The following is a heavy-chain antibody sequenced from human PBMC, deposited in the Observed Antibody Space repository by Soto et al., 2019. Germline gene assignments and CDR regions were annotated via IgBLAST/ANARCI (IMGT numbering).Heavy chain of an antibody. V-gene: IGHV3-30*18. CDR3: AKERGGGDYVNYFDY. Sequence: QVQLVESGGGVVQPGRSLRLSCAASGFTFSSYGMHWVRQAPGKGLEWVAVISYDGSNKYYADSVKGRFTISRDNSKNTLYLQMNGLRAEDTAVYYCAKERGGGDYVNYFDYWGQGTLVTVSS. CDR1: GFTFSSYG. D-gene: IGHD4-17*01. CDR2: ISYDGSNK. J-gene: IGHJ4*02.